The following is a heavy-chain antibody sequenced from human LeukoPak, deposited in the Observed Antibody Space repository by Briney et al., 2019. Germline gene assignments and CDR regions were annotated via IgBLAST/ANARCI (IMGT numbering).Heavy chain of an antibody. CDR3: VKVAKYYYGSETYYFFEH. Sequence: GGSLRLSCAASGFTFSSYEMNWVRQLPGKGLEWVANINQDGTEKYYVDSVKGRFTISRDNAKNSLDLQMNSLRVEDTGIYYCVKVAKYYYGSETYYFFEHWGQGTPVTASS. CDR1: GFTFSSYE. J-gene: IGHJ4*02. V-gene: IGHV3-7*01. CDR2: INQDGTEK. D-gene: IGHD3-10*01.